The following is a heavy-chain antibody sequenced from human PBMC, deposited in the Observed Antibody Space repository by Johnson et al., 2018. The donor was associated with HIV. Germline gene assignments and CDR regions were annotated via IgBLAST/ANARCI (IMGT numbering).Heavy chain of an antibody. J-gene: IGHJ3*02. CDR3: ARIPGSGWEHDAFDI. CDR1: GFTVGSNY. D-gene: IGHD6-19*01. V-gene: IGHV3-66*01. CDR2: IYSGGTT. Sequence: VQLVESGGGLVQPGGSLRLSCAASGFTVGSNYMNWVRQAPGKGLEWVSVIYSGGTTYYADSVKGRFIISRDSSKNTLYLQMNSRRAEDTAVYYCARIPGSGWEHDAFDIWGQGTMVTVSS.